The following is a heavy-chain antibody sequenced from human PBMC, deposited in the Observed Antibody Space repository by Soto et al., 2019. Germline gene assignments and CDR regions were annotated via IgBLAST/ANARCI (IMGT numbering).Heavy chain of an antibody. CDR3: ARTLVTVTTAHFDY. J-gene: IGHJ4*02. Sequence: SETLSLTCTVSGGSISSYYWSWIRQPPGKGLEWIGYIYYSGSTNYNPSLKSRVTISVDTSKNQFSLKLSSVTAADTAVYYCARTLVTVTTAHFDYWGQGTLVTVSS. CDR1: GGSISSYY. V-gene: IGHV4-59*08. CDR2: IYYSGST. D-gene: IGHD4-4*01.